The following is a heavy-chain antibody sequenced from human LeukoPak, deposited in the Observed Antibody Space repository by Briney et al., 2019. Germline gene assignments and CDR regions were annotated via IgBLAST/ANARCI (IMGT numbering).Heavy chain of an antibody. Sequence: SETLSLTCTVSGYSISSGYYWGWIRQPPGKGLEWIGSIYHSGSTYYNPSLKSRVTISVDTSKNQFSLKLSSVTAADTAVYYCARGASGNWFDPWGQGTLVAVSS. CDR1: GYSISSGYY. J-gene: IGHJ5*02. V-gene: IGHV4-38-2*02. CDR2: IYHSGST. CDR3: ARGASGNWFDP.